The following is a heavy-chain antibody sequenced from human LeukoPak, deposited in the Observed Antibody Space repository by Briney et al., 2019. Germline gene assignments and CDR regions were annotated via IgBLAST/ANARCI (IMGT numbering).Heavy chain of an antibody. CDR1: GFTFSSYG. J-gene: IGHJ4*02. Sequence: GGSLRLSCAASGFTFSSYGMHWVRQAPGKGLEWVAVISYDGSNKYYADSVKGRFTISGDNSKSTLYLQMNSLRAEDTAVYYCAKDRFGSGSDFGYWGQGTLVTVSS. CDR2: ISYDGSNK. CDR3: AKDRFGSGSDFGY. D-gene: IGHD3-10*01. V-gene: IGHV3-30*18.